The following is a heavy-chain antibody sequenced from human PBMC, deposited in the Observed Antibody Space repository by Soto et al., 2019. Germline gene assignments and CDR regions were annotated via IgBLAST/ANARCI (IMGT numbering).Heavy chain of an antibody. J-gene: IGHJ4*02. D-gene: IGHD3-3*01. Sequence: GGSLRLSCAASGFTFSSYGMHWVRQAPGKGLEWVAVISYDGSNKYYADSVKGRFTTSRDNSKNTLYLQMNSLRAEDTAVYYCAKSEMSGFFDYWGQGTLVTVSS. CDR1: GFTFSSYG. V-gene: IGHV3-30*18. CDR2: ISYDGSNK. CDR3: AKSEMSGFFDY.